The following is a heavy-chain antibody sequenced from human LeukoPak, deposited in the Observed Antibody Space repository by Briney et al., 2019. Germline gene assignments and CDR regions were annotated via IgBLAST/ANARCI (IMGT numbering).Heavy chain of an antibody. V-gene: IGHV4-34*01. CDR2: INHSGST. CDR3: ARSYDSSGYYGFGAAFDI. Sequence: SETLSLTCTVSGGSISSYYWSWIRQPPGKGLEWIGEINHSGSTNYNPSLKSRVTISVDTSKNQFSLKLSSVTAADTAVYYCARSYDSSGYYGFGAAFDIWGQGTMVTVSS. D-gene: IGHD3-22*01. CDR1: GGSISSYY. J-gene: IGHJ3*02.